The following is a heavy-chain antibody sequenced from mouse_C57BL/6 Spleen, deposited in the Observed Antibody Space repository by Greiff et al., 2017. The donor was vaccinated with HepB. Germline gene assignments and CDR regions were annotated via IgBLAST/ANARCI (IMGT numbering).Heavy chain of an antibody. D-gene: IGHD2-1*01. J-gene: IGHJ4*01. Sequence: EVQRVESGEGLVKPGGSLKLSCAASGFTFSSYAMSWVRQTPEKRLEWVAYISSGGDYIYYADTVKGRFTISRDNARNTLYLQMSSLKSEDTAMYYCTRDRGGVYGNYLYYAMDYWGQGTSVTVSS. V-gene: IGHV5-9-1*02. CDR2: ISSGGDYI. CDR3: TRDRGGVYGNYLYYAMDY. CDR1: GFTFSSYA.